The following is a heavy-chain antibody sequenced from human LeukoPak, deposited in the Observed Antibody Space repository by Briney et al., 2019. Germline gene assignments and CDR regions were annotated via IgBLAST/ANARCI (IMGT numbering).Heavy chain of an antibody. CDR3: ARGCGGDCADDEYFQH. J-gene: IGHJ1*01. Sequence: ASVKVSCKASGYTFTRYAIHWVRQAPGQSLEWMGWINAGNDNTKYSQKFQGRVTINRDTSASTAYMDLSSLRSEDTAVYFCARGCGGDCADDEYFQHWGQGTLVTVSS. V-gene: IGHV1-3*01. CDR2: INAGNDNT. D-gene: IGHD2-21*02. CDR1: GYTFTRYA.